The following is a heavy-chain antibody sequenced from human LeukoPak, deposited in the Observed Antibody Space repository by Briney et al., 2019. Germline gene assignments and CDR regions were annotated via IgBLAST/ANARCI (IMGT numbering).Heavy chain of an antibody. CDR1: GFTFSSYY. CDR3: ARDLSGVAGYTYGRGIDY. D-gene: IGHD5-18*01. V-gene: IGHV3-7*01. J-gene: IGHJ4*02. CDR2: IKKGGSEK. Sequence: GGSLRLSCAASGFTFSSYYMSWVRQAPGKGLEWVANIKKGGSEKYYVDSVKGRFTISRDNAKTSLYLQMNSLRAEDTAVYYCARDLSGVAGYTYGRGIDYWGQGTLVTVSS.